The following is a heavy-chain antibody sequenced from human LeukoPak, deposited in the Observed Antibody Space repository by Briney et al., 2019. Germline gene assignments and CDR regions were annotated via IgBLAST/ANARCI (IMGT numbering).Heavy chain of an antibody. D-gene: IGHD2-21*01. CDR2: IYYSGTT. Sequence: PSETLSLTCTVSGGSIRSSDHYWAWIRQPPGKGLEWIASIYYSGTTYYNTSLKSRVTISVDTSKNRFSLKLRSVTAADTAVYFCARKSLRIGSNNWFDPWGQGTLVTVSS. CDR3: ARKSLRIGSNNWFDP. V-gene: IGHV4-39*01. J-gene: IGHJ5*02. CDR1: GGSIRSSDHY.